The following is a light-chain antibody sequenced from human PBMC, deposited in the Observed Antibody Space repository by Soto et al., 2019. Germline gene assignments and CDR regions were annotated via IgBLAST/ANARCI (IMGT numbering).Light chain of an antibody. CDR2: GAS. CDR3: QQYNNWPET. Sequence: EIVMTQSPATLSVSPGERATLSCRAIQSTSSNLAWYQHKPGQGPRLLIYGASTRATGVPARFSGSGSGTEFTLTISSLQSEDFAVYYCQQYNNWPETFGQGTKVEIK. CDR1: QSTSSN. J-gene: IGKJ1*01. V-gene: IGKV3-15*01.